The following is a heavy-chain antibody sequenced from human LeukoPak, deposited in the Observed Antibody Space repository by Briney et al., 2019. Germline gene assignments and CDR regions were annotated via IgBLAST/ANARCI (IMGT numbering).Heavy chain of an antibody. CDR1: GFTFSSYS. Sequence: GGSLRLSCAASGFTFSSYSMNWVRQAPGKGLEWVSYISTSSSNIYYAASVKGRFTISRDNAKNSMYLQMNSLRDEDTAVYYCTTDIALVPVAIDNWGQGTLVTVSS. CDR2: ISTSSSNI. CDR3: TTDIALVPVAIDN. V-gene: IGHV3-48*02. J-gene: IGHJ4*02. D-gene: IGHD2-2*01.